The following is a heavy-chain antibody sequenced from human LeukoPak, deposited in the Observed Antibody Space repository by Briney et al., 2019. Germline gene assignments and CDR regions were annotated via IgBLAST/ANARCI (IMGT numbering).Heavy chain of an antibody. Sequence: PGGSLRLSCAASGFTFNSYSMNWVRQAPGRGLEWVSYISSSSSTIYYADSVKGRFTISRDDAKNSLLLQMDSLRAEDTAVYYCAELGITMIGGVWGKGTTVTISS. CDR3: AELGITMIGGV. J-gene: IGHJ6*04. V-gene: IGHV3-48*04. CDR2: ISSSSSTI. D-gene: IGHD3-10*02. CDR1: GFTFNSYS.